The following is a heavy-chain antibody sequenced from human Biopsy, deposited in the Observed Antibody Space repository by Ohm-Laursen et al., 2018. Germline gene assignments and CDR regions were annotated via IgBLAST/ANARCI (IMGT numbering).Heavy chain of an antibody. V-gene: IGHV3-9*01. D-gene: IGHD1-1*01. CDR1: GFIFSTYT. CDR3: AKDVRVKVQLDGMDV. CDR2: ISWHSGSR. Sequence: SLRLSCAASGFIFSTYTMNWVRQAPGEGLEWVSGISWHSGSRGYADSVKGRFTISRDNAKKLLYLQMNSLRAEDTALYYCAKDVRVKVQLDGMDVWGQGTTVTVSS. J-gene: IGHJ6*02.